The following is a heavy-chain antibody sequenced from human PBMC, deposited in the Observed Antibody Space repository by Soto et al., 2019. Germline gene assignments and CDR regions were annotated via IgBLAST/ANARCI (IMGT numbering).Heavy chain of an antibody. Sequence: PGGSLRLSCAASGFTFDDYAMHWVRQAPGKGLEWVSGISWNSGSIGYADSVKGRFTISRDNAKNSLYLQMNSLRAEDTALYYCAKAGSSWSYYYYGMYVWGQGTTVT. CDR2: ISWNSGSI. CDR1: GFTFDDYA. D-gene: IGHD6-13*01. J-gene: IGHJ6*02. V-gene: IGHV3-9*01. CDR3: AKAGSSWSYYYYGMYV.